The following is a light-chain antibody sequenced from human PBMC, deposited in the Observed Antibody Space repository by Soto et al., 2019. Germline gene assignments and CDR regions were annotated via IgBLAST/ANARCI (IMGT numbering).Light chain of an antibody. CDR1: QTVSSNY. J-gene: IGKJ5*01. V-gene: IGKV3-20*01. CDR3: QQYTGPPTT. Sequence: EIILTQSPDTLSLSPGERATLSCRASQTVSSNYLAWCQQRPGQAPRLLIYGASTRADGIPDRFSGSGSGTDFTLTITRLEPEDSAVYFCQQYTGPPTTFGQGTRLEI. CDR2: GAS.